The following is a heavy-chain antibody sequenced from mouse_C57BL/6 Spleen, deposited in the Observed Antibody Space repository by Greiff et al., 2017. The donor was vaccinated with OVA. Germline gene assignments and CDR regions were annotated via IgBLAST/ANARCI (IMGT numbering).Heavy chain of an antibody. D-gene: IGHD2-12*01. J-gene: IGHJ4*01. CDR3: ARSSPTTGYAMDD. Sequence: EVKLEESGGGLVQPGGSLSLSCAASGFTFTDYYMSWVRQPPGKALEWLGFLRNTANGYTTEYSASVKGRFTISRDNSQSILYLQMKALRAEDSATYYCARSSPTTGYAMDDWGQGTSVTVSS. V-gene: IGHV7-3*01. CDR1: GFTFTDYY. CDR2: LRNTANGYTT.